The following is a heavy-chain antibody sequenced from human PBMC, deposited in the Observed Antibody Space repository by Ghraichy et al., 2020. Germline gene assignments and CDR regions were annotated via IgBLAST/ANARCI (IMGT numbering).Heavy chain of an antibody. D-gene: IGHD6-19*01. CDR3: ARDLGGGWYFDY. CDR1: GFIFSGYW. Sequence: GGSLRLSCAASGFIFSGYWMNWVRQAPGKGLEWVANIKKDGSEKYYVESVKGRFTISRDNAKNSLSLQMNSLRAEDTAVYYCARDLGGGWYFDYWGQGTLVTVSS. V-gene: IGHV3-7*01. CDR2: IKKDGSEK. J-gene: IGHJ4*02.